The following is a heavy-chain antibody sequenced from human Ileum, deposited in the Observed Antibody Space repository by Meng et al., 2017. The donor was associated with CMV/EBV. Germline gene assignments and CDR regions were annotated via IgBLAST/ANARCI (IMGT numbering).Heavy chain of an antibody. CDR2: IKLDGSEK. Sequence: GGSLRLSCAASGFTFSSYWMSWVRQAPGKGLEWVANIKLDGSEKYYVDSVKGRFTISRDNSKNTLYLHMSSLRAEDTAIYYCAKDSSSDFWSAYYSFYPYAMDVWGQGTTVTVSS. CDR3: AKDSSSDFWSAYYSFYPYAMDV. J-gene: IGHJ6*02. CDR1: GFTFSSYW. D-gene: IGHD3-3*01. V-gene: IGHV3-7*03.